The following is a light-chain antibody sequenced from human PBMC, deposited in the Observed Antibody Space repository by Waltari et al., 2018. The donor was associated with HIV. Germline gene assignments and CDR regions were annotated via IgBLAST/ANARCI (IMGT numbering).Light chain of an antibody. J-gene: IGLJ2*01. V-gene: IGLV3-25*03. CDR1: ALSNRY. Sequence: SYDLTQPSSVSVSPGQTATITCSGDALSNRYTFWYQQRSGQAPILIIYRGEERPPGIPERFSGSWAGTRATLTISGVQAEDEADYYCQSTRVNVATDMSESVIFGGGTRLTVL. CDR3: QSTRVNVATDMSESVI. CDR2: RGE.